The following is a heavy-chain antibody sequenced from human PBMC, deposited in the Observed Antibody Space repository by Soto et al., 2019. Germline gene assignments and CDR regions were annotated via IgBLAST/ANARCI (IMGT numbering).Heavy chain of an antibody. Sequence: GGSLRLSCAASGFTFDSYSVNWVRQAPGRGLHWVSYISSGSATIYYADSVKGRFTISRDNGKNSLYLQMNSLTDEDTAVYYCARDSASYSSSSGSYWYFDLWGRGTLVTVSS. CDR1: GFTFDSYS. CDR2: ISSGSATI. J-gene: IGHJ2*01. CDR3: ARDSASYSSSSGSYWYFDL. V-gene: IGHV3-48*02. D-gene: IGHD6-6*01.